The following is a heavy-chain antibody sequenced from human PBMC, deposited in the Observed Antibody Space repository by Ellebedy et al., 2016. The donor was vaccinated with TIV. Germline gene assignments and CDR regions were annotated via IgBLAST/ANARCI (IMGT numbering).Heavy chain of an antibody. D-gene: IGHD3-16*02. J-gene: IGHJ4*02. V-gene: IGHV1-2*02. CDR2: INPNSGGT. Sequence: AASVKVSCKASGYTFTGYYMHWVRQAPGQGLEWMGWINPNSGGTNYAQKFQGRVTMTRDTSISTAYMELSRLRSDDTAVYYCARAEVWGTYRFDYWGQGTLVTVSS. CDR1: GYTFTGYY. CDR3: ARAEVWGTYRFDY.